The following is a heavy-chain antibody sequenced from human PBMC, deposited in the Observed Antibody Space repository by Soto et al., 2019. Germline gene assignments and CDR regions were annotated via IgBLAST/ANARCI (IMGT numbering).Heavy chain of an antibody. CDR3: ARGYSSGSMTLDY. Sequence: QVQLVESGGGVVQPGRSPRLSCAASGFTFRSYGMHWVRQAPGKGLEWVAVIWYDGSNIYYGDSVKGRFTISRDNSKNTLYLQMNSLRAEDTAVYYCARGYSSGSMTLDYWGQGTLVPVFS. D-gene: IGHD3-22*01. J-gene: IGHJ4*02. V-gene: IGHV3-33*01. CDR2: IWYDGSNI. CDR1: GFTFRSYG.